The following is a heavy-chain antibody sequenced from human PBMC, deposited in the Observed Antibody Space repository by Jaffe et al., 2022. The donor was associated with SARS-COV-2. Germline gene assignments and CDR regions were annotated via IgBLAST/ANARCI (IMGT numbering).Heavy chain of an antibody. D-gene: IGHD3-16*01. CDR2: ISTDSRTI. Sequence: EVQLVESGGGLVQPGGSLRLSCAASGFTFTSYSINWVRQAPGKGLEWVSYISTDSRTIYYADSVRGRFTISRDNAKNSLYLQMNSLRDEDTAIYYCARGKLGYYGMDVWGQGTSVTVSS. CDR3: ARGKLGYYGMDV. CDR1: GFTFTSYS. V-gene: IGHV3-48*02. J-gene: IGHJ6*02.